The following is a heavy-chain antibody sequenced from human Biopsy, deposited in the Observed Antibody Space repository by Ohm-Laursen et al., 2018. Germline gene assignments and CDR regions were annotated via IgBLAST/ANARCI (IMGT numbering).Heavy chain of an antibody. J-gene: IGHJ4*02. CDR3: ARNTGWYGDLYYFDY. CDR1: GYSFTSYY. Sequence: SVKVSCKASGYSFTSYYMHWVRQAPGQGLEWMGMINPSGSTTSYLQIFQGRVTMTRDTSKSTVYMELSSLRSADTAVYFCARNTGWYGDLYYFDYWGQGTLVAVSS. D-gene: IGHD6-19*01. CDR2: INPSGSTT. V-gene: IGHV1-46*01.